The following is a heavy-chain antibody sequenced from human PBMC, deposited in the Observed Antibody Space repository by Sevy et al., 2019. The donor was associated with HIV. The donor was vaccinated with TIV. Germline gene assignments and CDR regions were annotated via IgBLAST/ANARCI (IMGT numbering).Heavy chain of an antibody. CDR2: ISGSGGST. CDR3: AKDHLPDYYDSSGYYYPYYGMDV. D-gene: IGHD3-22*01. Sequence: GGSLRLSCAASGFTFSSYAMSWVRQAPGKGLEWVSAISGSGGSTYYADSVKGRFTISRDNSKNTLYLQMNSLRAEDTAVDYCAKDHLPDYYDSSGYYYPYYGMDVWGQGTTVTVSS. CDR1: GFTFSSYA. V-gene: IGHV3-23*01. J-gene: IGHJ6*02.